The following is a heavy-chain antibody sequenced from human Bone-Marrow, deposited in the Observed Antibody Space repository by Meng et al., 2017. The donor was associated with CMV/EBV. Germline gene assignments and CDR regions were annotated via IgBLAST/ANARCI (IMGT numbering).Heavy chain of an antibody. CDR3: ARSSGWSRFDY. D-gene: IGHD6-19*01. Sequence: QVQWVHHGAELKRPGASFKVSCKASGYTLTDYYIHWVRQAPGQWLEWMGWINPNTDTNYAQNFQGRVTMTRDMSINTAYMELSRLTSGDTAVYYCARSSGWSRFDYWGQGTLVTVSS. V-gene: IGHV1-2*02. J-gene: IGHJ4*02. CDR1: GYTLTDYY. CDR2: INPNTDT.